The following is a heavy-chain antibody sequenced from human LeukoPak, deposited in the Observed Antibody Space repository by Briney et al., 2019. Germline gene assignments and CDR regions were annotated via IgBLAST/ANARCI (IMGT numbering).Heavy chain of an antibody. CDR3: AKDIQLST. Sequence: GGSLRLSCAAPGFNFREAAMTWVRQAPGKGLEWVSLISFSGDNSYYADSVKGRFTISRDNSKNTLSLQMNSLRVEDTAIYYCAKDIQLSTWGLGTMVTVSS. J-gene: IGHJ3*01. D-gene: IGHD5-24*01. CDR1: GFNFREAA. V-gene: IGHV3-23*01. CDR2: ISFSGDNS.